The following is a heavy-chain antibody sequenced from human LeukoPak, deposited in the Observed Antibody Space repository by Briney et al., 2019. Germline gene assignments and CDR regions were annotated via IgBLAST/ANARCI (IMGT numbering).Heavy chain of an antibody. J-gene: IGHJ5*02. D-gene: IGHD6-19*01. CDR3: ATKQWLAPPPDA. CDR2: INTDGTVS. V-gene: IGHV3-74*01. CDR1: GFTFSKYC. Sequence: GGSLRLSCAASGFTFSKYCMLWVRQAPGKGLESVSRINTDGTVSTYADSVTVRFTVSRDNADNTMFLQMNSVRDEDTSVYYCATKQWLAPPPDAWGQGTPVTVSS.